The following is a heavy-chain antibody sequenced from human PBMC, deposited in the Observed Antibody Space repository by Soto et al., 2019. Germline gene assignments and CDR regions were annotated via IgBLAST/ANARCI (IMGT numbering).Heavy chain of an antibody. CDR3: ARGATTVTSDY. CDR1: GGSISSYY. J-gene: IGHJ4*02. V-gene: IGHV4-59*01. D-gene: IGHD4-17*01. CDR2: IYYSGST. Sequence: SETLSLTCTVSGGSISSYYWSWIRQPPGKGLEWIGYIYYSGSTNYNPSIKSRVTISVYTSKNQFSLKLSSVTAADTAVYYCARGATTVTSDYWGQGTLVTVSS.